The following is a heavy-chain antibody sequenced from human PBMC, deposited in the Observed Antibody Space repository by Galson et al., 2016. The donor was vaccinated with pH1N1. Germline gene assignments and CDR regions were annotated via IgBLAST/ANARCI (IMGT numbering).Heavy chain of an antibody. CDR1: GCTFSDYC. V-gene: IGHV3-11*04. J-gene: IGHJ6*02. D-gene: IGHD5-12*01. CDR2: ISPSGSTI. CDR3: ARELSCYPPCFYYYGMDV. Sequence: FTCAGSGCTFSDYCMSWIRQAPGKGLEWVSYISPSGSTIYYADSVQGRFPISRDNAKNSLYLQMNSLRSEDTAVYYCARELSCYPPCFYYYGMDVWGQGTTVTVSS.